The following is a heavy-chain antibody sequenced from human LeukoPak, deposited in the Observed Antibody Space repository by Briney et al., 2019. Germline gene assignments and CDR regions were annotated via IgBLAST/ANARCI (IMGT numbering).Heavy chain of an antibody. CDR1: GGAITNYY. V-gene: IGHV4-59*01. Sequence: SETLSLTCGVSGGAITNYYWSWIRQPPGKGLEWIGYIYDSGTTNYNPSLKSRVTISVDTATNQFSLKLRSVTAADTAVYYCARDFSAAFDIWGLGTMVTVSS. CDR2: IYDSGTT. CDR3: ARDFSAAFDI. D-gene: IGHD2/OR15-2a*01. J-gene: IGHJ3*02.